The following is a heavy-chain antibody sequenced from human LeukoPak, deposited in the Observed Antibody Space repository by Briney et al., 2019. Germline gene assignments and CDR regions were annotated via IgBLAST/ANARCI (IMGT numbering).Heavy chain of an antibody. CDR3: ARGCGSSTSCSYYYYMDV. D-gene: IGHD2-2*01. Sequence: PGGSLRLSCAASGFTFSNAWMSWVRQAPGKGLEWVSYISSSSSTIYYADSVKGRFTISRDNAKNSLYLQMNSLRAEDTAVYYCARGCGSSTSCSYYYYMDVWGKGTTVTVSS. V-gene: IGHV3-48*01. J-gene: IGHJ6*03. CDR2: ISSSSSTI. CDR1: GFTFSNAW.